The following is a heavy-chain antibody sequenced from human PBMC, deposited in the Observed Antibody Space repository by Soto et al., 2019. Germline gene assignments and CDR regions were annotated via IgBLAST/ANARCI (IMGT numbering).Heavy chain of an antibody. V-gene: IGHV4-59*01. CDR3: ARERPSGVNGPDYYYYGMDV. D-gene: IGHD3-10*01. CDR2: IYYSGST. Sequence: SETLSLTCTVSGGSISSYYWSWIRQPPGKGLEWIGYIYYSGSTNYNPSLKSRVTISVDTSKNQFSLKLSSVTAADTAVYYCARERPSGVNGPDYYYYGMDVWGQGTTVTVSS. J-gene: IGHJ6*02. CDR1: GGSISSYY.